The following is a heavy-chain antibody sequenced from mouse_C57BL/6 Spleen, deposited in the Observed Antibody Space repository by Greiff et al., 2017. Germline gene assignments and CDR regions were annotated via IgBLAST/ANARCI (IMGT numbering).Heavy chain of an antibody. D-gene: IGHD1-1*01. Sequence: EVKLLESGGGLVKPGGSLKLSCAASGFTFSDYGMHWVRQAPEKGLEWVAYISSGSSTIYYADTVKGRFTISRDNAKNTLFLQMTSLRSEDTAMYYCARNYGSSPAWFAYWGQGTLVTVSA. V-gene: IGHV5-17*01. CDR1: GFTFSDYG. J-gene: IGHJ3*01. CDR2: ISSGSSTI. CDR3: ARNYGSSPAWFAY.